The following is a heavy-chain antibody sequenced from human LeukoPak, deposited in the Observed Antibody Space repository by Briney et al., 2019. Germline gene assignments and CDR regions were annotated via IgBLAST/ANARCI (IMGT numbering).Heavy chain of an antibody. CDR1: GGSISSSSYY. CDR2: IYYSGST. D-gene: IGHD6-13*01. CDR3: ARDIAAGLYYYYYYMDV. Sequence: SETLSLTCTVSGGSISSSSYYWGWIRQPPGKGLEWIGSIYYSGSTYYNPSLKSRVTISVDTSKNQFSLKLSSVTAADTAVYYCARDIAAGLYYYYYYMDVWGKGTTVTVSS. J-gene: IGHJ6*03. V-gene: IGHV4-39*07.